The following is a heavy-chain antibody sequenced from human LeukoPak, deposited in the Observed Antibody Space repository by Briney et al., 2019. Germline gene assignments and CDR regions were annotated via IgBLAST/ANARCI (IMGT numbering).Heavy chain of an antibody. Sequence: GSLRLSCAASGFSFSSYSMNWVRQAPGKGLEWVSSISSSSSYIYYADSVKGRFTISRDNAKNSLYLQMNSLRAEDTAVYYCARDGCSGGSCYANGGLYGMDVWGQGTTVTVSS. CDR3: ARDGCSGGSCYANGGLYGMDV. J-gene: IGHJ6*02. D-gene: IGHD2-15*01. V-gene: IGHV3-21*01. CDR1: GFSFSSYS. CDR2: ISSSSSYI.